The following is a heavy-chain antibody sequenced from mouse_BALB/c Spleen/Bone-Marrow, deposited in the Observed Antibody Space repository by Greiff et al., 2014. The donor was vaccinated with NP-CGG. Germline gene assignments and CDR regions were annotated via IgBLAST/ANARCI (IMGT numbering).Heavy chain of an antibody. CDR3: ARGGLGYSMDY. D-gene: IGHD2-2*01. CDR2: ISYDGGN. CDR1: GYSITSGYY. Sequence: DVQLQESGPGLVKPSQSLSLTCSVTGYSITSGYYWNWIRQFPGNKLEWMGYISYDGGNNYIPSLKHRISITRDTSKNQFFLKLNSVTAEDTATYYCARGGLGYSMDYWGQGTSVTASS. V-gene: IGHV3-6*02. J-gene: IGHJ4*01.